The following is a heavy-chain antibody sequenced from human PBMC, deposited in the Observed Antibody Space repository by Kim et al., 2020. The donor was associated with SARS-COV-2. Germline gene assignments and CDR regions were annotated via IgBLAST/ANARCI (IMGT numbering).Heavy chain of an antibody. CDR3: ARLLVGAHSWFDP. D-gene: IGHD1-26*01. Sequence: YNPSLKSRVTKSVATSKNQFSLKLSSVTAADTAVYYCARLLVGAHSWFDPWGQGTLVTVSS. J-gene: IGHJ5*02. V-gene: IGHV4-39*01.